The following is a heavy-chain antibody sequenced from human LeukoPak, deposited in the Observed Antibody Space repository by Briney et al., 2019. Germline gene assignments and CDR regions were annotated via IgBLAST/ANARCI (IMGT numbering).Heavy chain of an antibody. V-gene: IGHV3-21*01. CDR3: TRCYTGSGENYFDY. CDR2: ISSSSSYI. Sequence: GGSLRLSCVASGFTFSNYWMNWVRQAPGKGLEWVSSISSSSSYIYYADSVKGRFTISRDNAKNSLYLQMNSLRAEDTAVYYCTRCYTGSGENYFDYWGQGTLVTVSS. CDR1: GFTFSNYW. J-gene: IGHJ4*02. D-gene: IGHD2-2*02.